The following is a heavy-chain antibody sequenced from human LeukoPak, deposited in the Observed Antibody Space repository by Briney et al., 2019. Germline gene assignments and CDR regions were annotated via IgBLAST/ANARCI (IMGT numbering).Heavy chain of an antibody. Sequence: SETLSLTCAVYGGSFSGYYWSWIRQPPGKGLEWIGEINHSGSTNYNPSLKSRVTISVDTSKNQFSLKLSSVTAADTAVYYCARAGYSSSWYFDYWGQGTLVTVSS. D-gene: IGHD6-13*01. J-gene: IGHJ4*02. CDR1: GGSFSGYY. CDR3: ARAGYSSSWYFDY. V-gene: IGHV4-34*01. CDR2: INHSGST.